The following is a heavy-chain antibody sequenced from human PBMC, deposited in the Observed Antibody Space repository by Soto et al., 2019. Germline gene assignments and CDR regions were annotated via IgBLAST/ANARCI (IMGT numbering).Heavy chain of an antibody. V-gene: IGHV3-49*03. CDR2: IRSKAYGGTT. J-gene: IGHJ4*02. Sequence: GGSLRLSCTASGFTFGDYAMSWFRQAPGKGLEWVGFIRSKAYGGTTEYAASVKGRFTISRDDSKSIAYLQMNSLKTEDTAVYYCTRRTRGGNGAIDYWGQGTLVTVSS. CDR3: TRRTRGGNGAIDY. CDR1: GFTFGDYA. D-gene: IGHD2-15*01.